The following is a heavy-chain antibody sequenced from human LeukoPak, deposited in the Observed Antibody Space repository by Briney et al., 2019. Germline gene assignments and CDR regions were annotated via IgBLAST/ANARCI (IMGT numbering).Heavy chain of an antibody. J-gene: IGHJ4*02. CDR2: INPNSGGT. CDR1: GYTFTSCY. CDR3: ARVYDSGSFYRY. D-gene: IGHD3-10*01. Sequence: ASVKVSCKTSGYTFTSCYMHWVRQAPGQGLEWMGWINPNSGGTNYAQNFQGRVTVTRDTSTSTAYMELSSLRSDDTAVYYCARVYDSGSFYRYWGQGTLVTVSS. V-gene: IGHV1-2*02.